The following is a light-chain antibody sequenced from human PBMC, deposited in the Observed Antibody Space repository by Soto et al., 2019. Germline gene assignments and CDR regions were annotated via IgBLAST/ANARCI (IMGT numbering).Light chain of an antibody. Sequence: DIQMTQSPATMSVSLGDRVTISCRASQDIGNHLAWFQQKPGKVPRRLIYAASSWQTGVPSRFSGSGSGTDFTLTISSLEPEDFATYFCLQYSNFPMTFGQGTRLEIK. V-gene: IGKV1-17*03. CDR3: LQYSNFPMT. CDR2: AAS. CDR1: QDIGNH. J-gene: IGKJ5*01.